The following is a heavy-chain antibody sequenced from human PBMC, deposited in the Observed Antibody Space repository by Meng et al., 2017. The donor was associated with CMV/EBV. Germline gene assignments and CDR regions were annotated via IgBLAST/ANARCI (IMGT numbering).Heavy chain of an antibody. D-gene: IGHD2-2*01. V-gene: IGHV1-2*02. CDR1: GYTFTGYY. J-gene: IGHJ3*02. Sequence: ASVKVSCKASGYTFTGYYMHWVRQAPGQGLEWMGWINPNSGGTNYAQKFQGRVTMTRDTSISTAYMELSRLRSDDTAVYYCAREGVVVVPVALTSGDAFDIWGQGTMVTVSS. CDR2: INPNSGGT. CDR3: AREGVVVVPVALTSGDAFDI.